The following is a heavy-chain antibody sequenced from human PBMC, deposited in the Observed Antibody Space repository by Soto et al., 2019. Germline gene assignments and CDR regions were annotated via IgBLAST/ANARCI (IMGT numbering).Heavy chain of an antibody. V-gene: IGHV3-23*01. Sequence: PGGSLRLSCAASGFTFSSYAMSWVRQAPGKGLEWVSAISGSGGSTYYADSVKGRFTISRDNSKNTLYLQMNSLRAEDTAVYYCAKVNRDYDFWSNTGYGMDVWGQGTTVTVSS. CDR1: GFTFSSYA. J-gene: IGHJ6*02. CDR3: AKVNRDYDFWSNTGYGMDV. D-gene: IGHD3-3*01. CDR2: ISGSGGST.